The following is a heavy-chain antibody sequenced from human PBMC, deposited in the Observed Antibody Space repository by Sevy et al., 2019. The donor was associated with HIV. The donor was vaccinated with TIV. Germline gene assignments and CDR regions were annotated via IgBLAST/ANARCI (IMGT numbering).Heavy chain of an antibody. D-gene: IGHD6-13*01. CDR1: GFTFSSYA. Sequence: GGSLRLSCAASGFTFSSYAMHWVRQAPGKGLEWVAVISYDGSNKYYADPVKGRFTISRDNSKNTLYLQMNSLRAEDTAVYYCGRGPFIAAAGTVYFDYWGQGTLVTVSS. CDR2: ISYDGSNK. V-gene: IGHV3-30-3*01. CDR3: GRGPFIAAAGTVYFDY. J-gene: IGHJ4*02.